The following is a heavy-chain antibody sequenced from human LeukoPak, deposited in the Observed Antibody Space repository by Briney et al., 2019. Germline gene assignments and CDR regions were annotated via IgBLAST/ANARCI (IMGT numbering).Heavy chain of an antibody. D-gene: IGHD6-19*01. Sequence: SETLSLTCTVSGGSISSSSYYWGWIRQPPGKGLEWIGSIYYSGSTYYNPSLKSRVTISVDTSKNQFSLKLSSVAAADTAVYYCARDESIAVAGTGNWFDPWGQGTLVTVSS. CDR1: GGSISSSSYY. CDR2: IYYSGST. CDR3: ARDESIAVAGTGNWFDP. J-gene: IGHJ5*02. V-gene: IGHV4-39*07.